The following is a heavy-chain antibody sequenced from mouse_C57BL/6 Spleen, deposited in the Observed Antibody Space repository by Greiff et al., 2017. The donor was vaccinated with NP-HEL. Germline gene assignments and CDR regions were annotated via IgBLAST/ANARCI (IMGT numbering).Heavy chain of an antibody. J-gene: IGHJ2*01. D-gene: IGHD2-5*01. V-gene: IGHV1-64*01. CDR3: ARSGSNFYYFDY. Sequence: QVQLKQPGAELVKPGASVKLSCKASGYTFTSYWMHWVKQRPGQGLEWIGMIHPNSGSTNYNEKFKSKATLTVDKSSSTAYMQLSSLTSEDSAVYYCARSGSNFYYFDYWGQGTTLTVSS. CDR2: IHPNSGST. CDR1: GYTFTSYW.